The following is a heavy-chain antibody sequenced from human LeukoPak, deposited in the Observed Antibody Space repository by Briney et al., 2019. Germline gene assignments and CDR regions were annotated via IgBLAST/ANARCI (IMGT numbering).Heavy chain of an antibody. D-gene: IGHD3-3*01. V-gene: IGHV3-30-3*01. CDR3: ARSFTRFLEWLLYPDPDDAFDI. Sequence: GGSLRLSCAASGFTFSSYAMHWVRQAPGKGLEWVAVISYDGSNKYYADSVKGRFTISRDNSKNTLYLQMNSLRAEDTAVYYCARSFTRFLEWLLYPDPDDAFDIWGQGTMVTVSS. CDR2: ISYDGSNK. J-gene: IGHJ3*02. CDR1: GFTFSSYA.